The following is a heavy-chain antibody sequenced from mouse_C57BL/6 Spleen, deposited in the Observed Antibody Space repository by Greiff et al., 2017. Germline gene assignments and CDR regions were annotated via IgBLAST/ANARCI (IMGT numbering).Heavy chain of an antibody. D-gene: IGHD2-4*01. CDR2: IYPGDGDT. CDR3: ARSFDYDWFAY. CDR1: GYAFSSSW. Sequence: LQESGPELVKPGASVKISCKASGYAFSSSWMNWVKQRPGKGLEWIGRIYPGDGDTNYNGKFKGKATLTADKSSSTAYMQLSSLTSEDSAVXFCARSFDYDWFAYWGEGALVTVSA. J-gene: IGHJ3*01. V-gene: IGHV1-82*01.